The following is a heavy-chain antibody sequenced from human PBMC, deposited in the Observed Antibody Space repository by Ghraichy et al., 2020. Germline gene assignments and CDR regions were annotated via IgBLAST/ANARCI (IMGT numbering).Heavy chain of an antibody. V-gene: IGHV3-7*03. CDR3: ARDSRDSSYAIWDY. CDR1: GFTFSDYW. D-gene: IGHD5-24*01. Sequence: GESLNISCAASGFTFSDYWMSWVRQAPGKGLEWVANINQDGSEEYYVDSVKGRFTISRDDAKNSLYLQMNILRVEDTAVYYCARDSRDSSYAIWDYWGQGTLVTVSS. J-gene: IGHJ4*02. CDR2: INQDGSEE.